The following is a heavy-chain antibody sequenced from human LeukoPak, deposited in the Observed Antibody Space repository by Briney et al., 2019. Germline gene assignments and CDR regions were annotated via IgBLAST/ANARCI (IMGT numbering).Heavy chain of an antibody. V-gene: IGHV5-51*01. CDR2: IYPGDSDT. CDR3: ARHGPLWFGESSWFDP. Sequence: GESLKISCKGSGYSFTSYWIGWVRQMPRKGLEWMGIIYPGDSDTRYSPSFQGQVTISADKSISIAYLQWSSLKASDTAMYYCARHGPLWFGESSWFDPWGQGTLVTVSS. J-gene: IGHJ5*02. CDR1: GYSFTSYW. D-gene: IGHD3-10*01.